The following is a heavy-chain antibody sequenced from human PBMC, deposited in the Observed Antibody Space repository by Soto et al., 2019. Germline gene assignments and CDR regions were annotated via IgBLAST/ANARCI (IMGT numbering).Heavy chain of an antibody. V-gene: IGHV5-51*01. Sequence: GESLQISCKRSGYSFTSYLIGWVRQMPGKGLEWMGIIYPDDSDTRYSPYFQGQVTISADKSISTAYLQWSSLKVSDTAMYYCARHQGYGMDVWGKGTTVTVSS. CDR3: ARHQGYGMDV. CDR2: IYPDDSDT. J-gene: IGHJ6*04. CDR1: GYSFTSYL.